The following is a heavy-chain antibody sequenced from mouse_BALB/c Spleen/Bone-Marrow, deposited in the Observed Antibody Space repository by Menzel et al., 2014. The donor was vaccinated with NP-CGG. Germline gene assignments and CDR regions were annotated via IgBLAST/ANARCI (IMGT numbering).Heavy chain of an antibody. CDR2: INPDSSTI. Sequence: EVKLVESGGGLVQPGGSLKLSCAASGFDFSRYWMSWVRQAPGKGLEWIGEINPDSSTINYTPSLKDKFIISRDNAKNPLYLQMSKVRSEDPALYYWARPVYRYDPPAYWGQGTTLTGSS. V-gene: IGHV4-1*02. CDR1: GFDFSRYW. CDR3: ARPVYRYDPPAY. J-gene: IGHJ2*01. D-gene: IGHD2-14*01.